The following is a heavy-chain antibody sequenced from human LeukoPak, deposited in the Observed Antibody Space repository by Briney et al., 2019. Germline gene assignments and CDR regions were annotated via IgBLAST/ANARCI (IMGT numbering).Heavy chain of an antibody. CDR3: TNLMPAAIYYYGMDV. D-gene: IGHD2-2*01. Sequence: GGSLRLSCAASGFTFSNAWMSWVRQAPGKGLEWVGRIKSKTDGGTTDYAAPVKGRFTISRDDSKNTLYLQMNSLKTEDTAVYYCTNLMPAAIYYYGMDVWGQGTTVTVSS. J-gene: IGHJ6*02. CDR1: GFTFSNAW. V-gene: IGHV3-15*01. CDR2: IKSKTDGGTT.